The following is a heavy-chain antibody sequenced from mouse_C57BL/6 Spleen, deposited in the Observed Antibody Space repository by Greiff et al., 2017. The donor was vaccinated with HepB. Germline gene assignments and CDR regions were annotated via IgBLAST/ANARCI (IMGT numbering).Heavy chain of an antibody. CDR3: ARSGITTVVDAMDY. Sequence: QVQLQQSGAELARPGASVKLSCKASGYTFTSYGISWVKQRTGQGLEWIGEIYPRSGNTYYNEKFKGKATLTADKSSSTAYMELRSLTSEDSAVYFCARSGITTVVDAMDYWGQGTSVTVSS. D-gene: IGHD1-1*01. CDR1: GYTFTSYG. V-gene: IGHV1-81*01. J-gene: IGHJ4*01. CDR2: IYPRSGNT.